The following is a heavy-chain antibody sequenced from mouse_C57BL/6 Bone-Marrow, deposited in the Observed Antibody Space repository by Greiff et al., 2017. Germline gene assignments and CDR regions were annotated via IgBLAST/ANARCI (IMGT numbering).Heavy chain of an antibody. J-gene: IGHJ4*01. Sequence: EVQVVESGPGLVKPSQSLSLTCSVTGYSITSGYYWNWIRQFPGNKLEWMGYISYDGSNNYNPSLKNRISITRDTSKNQFFLKLNSVTTEDTATYYCARERGLLRAMDYWGQGTSVTVSS. D-gene: IGHD1-1*01. CDR3: ARERGLLRAMDY. V-gene: IGHV3-6*01. CDR2: ISYDGSN. CDR1: GYSITSGYY.